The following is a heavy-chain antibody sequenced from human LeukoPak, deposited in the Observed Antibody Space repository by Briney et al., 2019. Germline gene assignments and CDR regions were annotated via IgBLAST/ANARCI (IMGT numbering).Heavy chain of an antibody. CDR2: INPSGGST. CDR3: ARSCSSTSCYTPLDY. D-gene: IGHD2-2*02. Sequence: EASVKVSCKASGYTFTSYYMHSVRQAPGQGLEWMGIINPSGGSTSCAQKFQGRVTMTRDMSTSTVYMELSSLRSEDTAVYYCARSCSSTSCYTPLDYWGQGTLVTVSS. CDR1: GYTFTSYY. J-gene: IGHJ4*02. V-gene: IGHV1-46*01.